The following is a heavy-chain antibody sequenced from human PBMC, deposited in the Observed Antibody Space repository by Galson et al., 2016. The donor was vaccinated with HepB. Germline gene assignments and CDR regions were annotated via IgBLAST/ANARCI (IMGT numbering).Heavy chain of an antibody. D-gene: IGHD1-1*01. CDR1: GFTFNHYG. CDR2: IGGNGSPT. CDR3: AKGRTGTTGPVEY. Sequence: SLRLSCAASGFTFNHYGMHWVRQAPGGGLEWVAAIGGNGSPTYYADSVRGRFSISRDNSKNTLYLQMNSLRAEDTALYYCAKGRTGTTGPVEYWGQGTLVTVSS. J-gene: IGHJ4*02. V-gene: IGHV3-23*01.